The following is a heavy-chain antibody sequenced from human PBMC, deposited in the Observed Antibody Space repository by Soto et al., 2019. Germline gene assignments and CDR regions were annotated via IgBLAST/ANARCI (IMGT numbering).Heavy chain of an antibody. Sequence: GSLRLSCAASEFTFNNYYMSWIRQAPGKGLEWVSYISNSGSYTNYADSVKGRFTISRDNAKNSLYLQMNSLRAEDTAVYYCARDIGENYDSSGYHDYWGQGTLVTVSS. CDR1: EFTFNNYY. D-gene: IGHD3-22*01. CDR3: ARDIGENYDSSGYHDY. V-gene: IGHV3-11*05. J-gene: IGHJ4*02. CDR2: ISNSGSYT.